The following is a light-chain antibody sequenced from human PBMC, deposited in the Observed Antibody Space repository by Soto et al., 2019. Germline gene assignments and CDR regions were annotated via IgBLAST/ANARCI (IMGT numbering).Light chain of an antibody. J-gene: IGLJ2*01. CDR1: SSDVGGYNY. CDR2: DVS. CDR3: SSYTSSSTLAV. V-gene: IGLV2-14*01. Sequence: QSALTQPASVSGSPGQSITISCTGTSSDVGGYNYVSWYQQHPGKAPKLMIYDVSDRPSGVSNRFSGSKSGITASLTISGLQAEDEADYYCSSYTSSSTLAVFGGGTKVTVL.